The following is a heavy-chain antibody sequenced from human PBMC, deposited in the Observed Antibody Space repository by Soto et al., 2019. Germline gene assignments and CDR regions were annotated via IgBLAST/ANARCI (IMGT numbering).Heavy chain of an antibody. CDR1: GGSISSSSYY. V-gene: IGHV4-39*01. D-gene: IGHD6-19*01. J-gene: IGHJ4*02. CDR3: ARGPPVAGGY. CDR2: ISYSGNT. Sequence: QLQLQESGPGLVKPSETLSLTCTVSGGSISSSSYYWGWIRQPPGKGLEWIGSISYSGNTYYNPSLKSRATISVDTSKNQFSLKLNSVTRADTAVYYCARGPPVAGGYWGQGTLVTVSS.